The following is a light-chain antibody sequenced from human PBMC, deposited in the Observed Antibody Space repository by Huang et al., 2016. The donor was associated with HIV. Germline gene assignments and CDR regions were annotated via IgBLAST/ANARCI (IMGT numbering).Light chain of an antibody. J-gene: IGKJ4*01. Sequence: DIVMTQSPDSLAVSLGERATINCKSSQIVLYSSNNKNDLAWYQQKPGQPPKLLIYWASTRESGVPDRVSGSGSGTDFTLTISSLQAEDVAVYYCQQYYSTPRLTFGGGTKVEIK. CDR1: QIVLYSSNNKND. CDR3: QQYYSTPRLT. CDR2: WAS. V-gene: IGKV4-1*01.